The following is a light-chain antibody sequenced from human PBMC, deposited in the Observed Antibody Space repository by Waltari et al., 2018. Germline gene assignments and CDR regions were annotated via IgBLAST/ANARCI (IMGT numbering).Light chain of an antibody. CDR2: DTS. CDR1: QTIDY. Sequence: CRGSQTIDYLSLYQHKPGEAPKLLSYDTSTLQSGIPTRFSGSKFGTTFILTISSLQPEDFATYFCQPNYDTPRTFGQGTKVDIK. V-gene: IGKV1-39*01. J-gene: IGKJ2*02. CDR3: QPNYDTPRT.